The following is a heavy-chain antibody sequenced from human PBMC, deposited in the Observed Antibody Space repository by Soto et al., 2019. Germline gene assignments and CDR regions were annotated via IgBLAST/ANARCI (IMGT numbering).Heavy chain of an antibody. CDR3: ARGNAVGYSGNSCADFDY. CDR1: GFTFSTYA. V-gene: IGHV3-30-3*01. CDR2: ISYDGSNK. J-gene: IGHJ4*02. D-gene: IGHD4-4*01. Sequence: QVQLLESGGGVVQPGRSLRLSCAASGFTFSTYAMHWVRQAPGKGLEWVAAISYDGSNKYYADSVKGRFTISRDSSKNTLFLQMSSLRGEDTAVYYCARGNAVGYSGNSCADFDYWGQGTLVTVSS.